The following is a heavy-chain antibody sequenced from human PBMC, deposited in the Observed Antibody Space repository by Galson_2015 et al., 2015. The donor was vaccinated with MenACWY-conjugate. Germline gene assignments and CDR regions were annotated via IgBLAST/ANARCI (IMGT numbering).Heavy chain of an antibody. J-gene: IGHJ4*02. CDR2: T. V-gene: IGHV3-23*01. CDR3: AKPLSSGSYFDY. D-gene: IGHD3-22*01. Sequence: TYYADSVKGRFTISRDDSKNTLHLQMDNLRAEDTAVYYCAKPLSSGSYFDYWGQGSLVTVSS.